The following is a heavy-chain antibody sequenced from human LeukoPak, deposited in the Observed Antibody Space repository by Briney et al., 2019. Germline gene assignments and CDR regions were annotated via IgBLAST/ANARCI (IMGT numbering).Heavy chain of an antibody. J-gene: IGHJ6*02. D-gene: IGHD6-6*01. V-gene: IGHV5-51*01. Sequence: GESLKISCKGSGYSFTSYWIGWVRQMPGKGLEWMGIIYPGDSDTRYSPSFQGQVTISADKSISTAYLQWSSLKASDTAMYYCARHASIAGSMAADGMDVWGQGTTVTVSS. CDR2: IYPGDSDT. CDR3: ARHASIAGSMAADGMDV. CDR1: GYSFTSYW.